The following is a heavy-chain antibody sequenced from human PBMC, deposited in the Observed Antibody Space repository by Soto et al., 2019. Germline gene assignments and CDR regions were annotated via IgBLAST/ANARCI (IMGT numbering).Heavy chain of an antibody. CDR2: ISYDGSNK. CDR1: GFTFSSYG. V-gene: IGHV3-30*18. J-gene: IGHJ5*02. CDR3: AKEYGSGSYFWFDP. Sequence: QVQLVESGGGVVQPGRSLRLSCAASGFTFSSYGMHWVRQAPGKGLEWVAVISYDGSNKYYADSVKGRFTISRDNSKNTLYLQMNSLRAEDTAVYYCAKEYGSGSYFWFDPWGQGTLVTVSS. D-gene: IGHD3-10*01.